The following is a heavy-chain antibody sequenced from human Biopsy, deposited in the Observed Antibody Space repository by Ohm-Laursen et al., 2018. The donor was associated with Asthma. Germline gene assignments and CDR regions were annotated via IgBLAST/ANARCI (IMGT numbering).Heavy chain of an antibody. CDR1: GFTFSSYA. CDR3: VKITTDRQKANNWFDP. Sequence: GSLRLSCAASGFTFSSYAMSWVRQTPDRGLEWVSGISTSGGSKYYADSVKGRFTLSRDNSKTTLSLQMNSLTEGDTAVYYCVKITTDRQKANNWFDPWGQGTLVTVSS. J-gene: IGHJ5*02. V-gene: IGHV3-23*01. CDR2: ISTSGGSK. D-gene: IGHD3-22*01.